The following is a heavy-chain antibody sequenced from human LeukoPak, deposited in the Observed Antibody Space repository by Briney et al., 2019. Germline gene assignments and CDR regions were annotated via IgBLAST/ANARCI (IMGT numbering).Heavy chain of an antibody. Sequence: VASVKVSCKASGYTFTSYDINLVRQATGQGLEWMGWMNPNSGNTGYAQKFQGRVTITRNTSISTAYMELSSLRSEDTAVYYCARGLLQWFGELLMGHWFEPWGQGTLVTVSS. CDR1: GYTFTSYD. CDR2: MNPNSGNT. V-gene: IGHV1-8*03. CDR3: ARGLLQWFGELLMGHWFEP. J-gene: IGHJ5*02. D-gene: IGHD3-10*01.